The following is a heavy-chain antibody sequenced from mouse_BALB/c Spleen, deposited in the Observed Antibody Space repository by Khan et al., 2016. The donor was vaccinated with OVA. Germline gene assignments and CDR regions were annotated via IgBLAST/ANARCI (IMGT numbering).Heavy chain of an antibody. V-gene: IGHV1-22*01. CDR2: FNPNNGGT. J-gene: IGHJ1*01. CDR3: TRRYYYACYWFFDV. Sequence: EVQLQQSGPELVKPGASVRISCKTSGYTFTEYTMHWVKQSHGKSLEWLGGFNPNNGGTSYNQKFKGKATLTVDKSSRTAYMELRSLTSEDSSVYYCTRRYYYACYWFFDVWGAGTTVTVSS. D-gene: IGHD1-1*01. CDR1: GYTFTEYT.